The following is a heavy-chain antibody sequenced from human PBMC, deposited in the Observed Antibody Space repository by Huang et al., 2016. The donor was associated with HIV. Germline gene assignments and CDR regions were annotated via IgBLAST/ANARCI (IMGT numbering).Heavy chain of an antibody. CDR2: IESDGSST. CDR1: GFFFSDYW. Sequence: EVELAESGGGSVRPGQSLRLSCVGFGFFFSDYWMHWVRQIPGKGLMWVGRIESDGSSTSYADSVKGRFSIYRDNARNTVYLQMSSLRVDDTAVYYCVRAREKGYDFWSGYRYWGQGAQVTVSS. J-gene: IGHJ4*01. V-gene: IGHV3-74*02. CDR3: VRAREKGYDFWSGYRY. D-gene: IGHD3-3*01.